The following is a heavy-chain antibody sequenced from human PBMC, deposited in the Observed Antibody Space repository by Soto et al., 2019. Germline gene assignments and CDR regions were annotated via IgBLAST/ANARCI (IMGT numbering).Heavy chain of an antibody. Sequence: EVLLLESGGGLVQPGGSLRLSCAASGFTFSSYGMSWVRQAPGKGLEWVSAISGSDGSTYYADSVKGPFTISRDNSNYTLYLEMNCLRAEDTAVYYCAKCSGGSCYTPFDYWGQGSLVTVSS. J-gene: IGHJ4*02. D-gene: IGHD2-15*01. CDR1: GFTFSSYG. CDR3: AKCSGGSCYTPFDY. CDR2: ISGSDGST. V-gene: IGHV3-23*01.